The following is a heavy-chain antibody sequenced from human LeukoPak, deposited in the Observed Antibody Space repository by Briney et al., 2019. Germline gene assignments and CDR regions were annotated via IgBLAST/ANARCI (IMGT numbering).Heavy chain of an antibody. CDR3: TTSYYDSSGYLT. CDR2: ISSSSSTI. V-gene: IGHV3-48*01. CDR1: GFTFSSYG. Sequence: PGGSLRLSCASSGFTFSSYGMNWVRQARGKGLEWVSYISSSSSTIYYADSVKGRFTISRDNAKNSLYLQMNSLKTEDTAVYYCTTSYYDSSGYLTWGQGTLVTVSS. J-gene: IGHJ4*02. D-gene: IGHD3-22*01.